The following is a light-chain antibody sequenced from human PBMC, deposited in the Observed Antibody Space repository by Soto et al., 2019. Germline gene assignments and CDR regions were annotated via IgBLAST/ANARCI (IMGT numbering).Light chain of an antibody. CDR2: LGS. CDR1: QSLLHSNGYNY. V-gene: IGKV2-28*01. CDR3: MQAIQTWT. Sequence: DIVMTQSPLSLPVTPGEPASISCRSSQSLLHSNGYNYLDWYLQKPGQSPQLLIYLGSNRASGVPDRFSGRGSGTDCTLKISRVEAEDVGVYYCMQAIQTWTFGQGTKVEIK. J-gene: IGKJ1*01.